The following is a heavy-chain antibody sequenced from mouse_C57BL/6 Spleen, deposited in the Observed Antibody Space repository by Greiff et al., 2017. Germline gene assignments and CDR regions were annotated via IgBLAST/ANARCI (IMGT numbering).Heavy chain of an antibody. CDR2: ISDGGSYT. J-gene: IGHJ2*01. CDR3: ARNSIYYDYDGWDFDY. Sequence: EVKLVESGGGLVKPGGSLKLSCAASGFTFSSYAMSWVRQTPEKRLEWVATISDGGSYTYYPDNVKGRFTISRDNAKNNLYLQMSHLKSEDTAMYYCARNSIYYDYDGWDFDYWGQGTTLTVSS. D-gene: IGHD2-4*01. V-gene: IGHV5-4*03. CDR1: GFTFSSYA.